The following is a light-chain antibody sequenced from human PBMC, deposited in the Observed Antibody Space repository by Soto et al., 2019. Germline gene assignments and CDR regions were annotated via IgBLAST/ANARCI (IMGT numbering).Light chain of an antibody. CDR1: QKISTY. CDR3: QQSYRTPYT. Sequence: IQLTQSPSSLSASVGDTVTITCRASQKISTYLNWYQHKSGKAPNLLIQAASTLLSGVPSRFSSSGSETDFTLPIRSLRPEDFATYYCQQSYRTPYTFGQGTKLEIK. J-gene: IGKJ2*01. CDR2: AAS. V-gene: IGKV1-39*01.